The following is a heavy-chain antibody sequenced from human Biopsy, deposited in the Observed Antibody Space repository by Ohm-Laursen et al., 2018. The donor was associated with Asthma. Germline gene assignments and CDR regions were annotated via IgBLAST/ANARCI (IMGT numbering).Heavy chain of an antibody. CDR3: ASDFPKDYVRYNFQF. J-gene: IGHJ4*02. D-gene: IGHD4-17*01. Sequence: ASAKVSCKISGYSLTDLSMHWVRQAPGQGLEWMGGYDHEEGGTVNARRFQGRVTMTEDTSTDTAYMDLSSLSSDDTAGYYCASDFPKDYVRYNFQFWGQGTLVTVSS. CDR2: YDHEEGGT. V-gene: IGHV1-24*01. CDR1: GYSLTDLS.